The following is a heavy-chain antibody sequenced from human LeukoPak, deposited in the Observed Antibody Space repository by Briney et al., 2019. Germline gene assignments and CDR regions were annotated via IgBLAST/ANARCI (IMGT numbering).Heavy chain of an antibody. CDR2: IYYSGST. CDR3: ARGSYYYDSSGRLFDY. D-gene: IGHD3-22*01. CDR1: GGAFSGYY. V-gene: IGHV4-34*11. Sequence: KPSETLSLTCAVYGGAFSGYYWSWIRQPPGKGLGGVGYIYYSGSTNYNPSLKSRVTMSVDTSKNQFSLKLSSVTAADTAVYYCARGSYYYDSSGRLFDYWGQGTLVTVSS. J-gene: IGHJ4*02.